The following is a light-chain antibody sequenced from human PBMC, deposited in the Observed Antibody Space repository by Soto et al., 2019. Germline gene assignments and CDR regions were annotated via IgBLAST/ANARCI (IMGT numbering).Light chain of an antibody. Sequence: EIVLTQSPATLSLSPGERATLSCRASQSVTSSYLAWYQQKPGQAPRLLIYGASSRATGIPDRFSGSGSGTDFTLTISRLEPEDFAVYYCQQYGSSPPTFGQGTKVKSN. V-gene: IGKV3-20*01. CDR2: GAS. CDR3: QQYGSSPPT. CDR1: QSVTSSY. J-gene: IGKJ1*01.